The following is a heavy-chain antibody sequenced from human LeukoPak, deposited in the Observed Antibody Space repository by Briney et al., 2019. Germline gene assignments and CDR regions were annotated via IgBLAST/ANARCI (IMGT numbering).Heavy chain of an antibody. CDR3: TKRDSSGWSLLDY. CDR1: GFIFSSYA. J-gene: IGHJ4*02. V-gene: IGHV3-23*01. CDR2: ISGSGGST. D-gene: IGHD6-19*01. Sequence: GGSLRLSCAASGFIFSSYAMSWVRQAPGKGLEWVSGISGSGGSTYYADSVKGRFTISRDNSKNTLYLQMNSLRAEDTAVYYCTKRDSSGWSLLDYWGQGTLVTVSS.